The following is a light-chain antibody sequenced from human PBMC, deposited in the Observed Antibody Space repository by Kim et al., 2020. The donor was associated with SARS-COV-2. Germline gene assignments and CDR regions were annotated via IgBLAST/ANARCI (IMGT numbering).Light chain of an antibody. CDR3: QAWDSSTGVV. Sequence: VSPGQTASITCSGDKLGDKYAYWYQQKPGQSPVLVIYQDNKRPSGIPERFSGSNSGNTATLTISGTQAMDEADFYCQAWDSSTGVVFGGGTKLTVL. CDR1: KLGDKY. J-gene: IGLJ2*01. V-gene: IGLV3-1*01. CDR2: QDN.